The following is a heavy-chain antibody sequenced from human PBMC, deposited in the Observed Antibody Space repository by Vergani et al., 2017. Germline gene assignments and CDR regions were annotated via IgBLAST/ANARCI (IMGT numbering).Heavy chain of an antibody. CDR2: VNPNSGGT. CDR1: GFTFTSYH. D-gene: IGHD5-12*01. V-gene: IGHV1-2*02. Sequence: QVQLVQSGAEVKKPGASVRVSCKASGFTFTSYHIHWVRQAPGQGLDWMGWVNPNSGGTNYAQKFQGRVTMTRDTSISTAYMELSRLRSDDTAVYYCARQKGGISGYDRNFDYWGQGTLVTVSS. J-gene: IGHJ4*02. CDR3: ARQKGGISGYDRNFDY.